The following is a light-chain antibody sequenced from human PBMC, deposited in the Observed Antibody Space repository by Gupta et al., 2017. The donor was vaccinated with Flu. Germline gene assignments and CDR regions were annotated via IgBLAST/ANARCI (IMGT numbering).Light chain of an antibody. CDR2: SAS. V-gene: IGKV1-39*01. CDR3: QQSYSGLT. Sequence: SSSSLSASVGDRVTWTCRASQSIGINLNWYQQRPGKAPQLLIYSASLLESGVPSRFTGTGSGTDFALTITSLRPEDSATYYCQQSYSGLTFGGGAKVEIK. CDR1: QSIGIN. J-gene: IGKJ4*01.